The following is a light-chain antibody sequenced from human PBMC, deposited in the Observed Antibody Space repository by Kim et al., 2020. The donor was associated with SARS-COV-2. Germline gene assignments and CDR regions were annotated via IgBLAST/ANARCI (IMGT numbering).Light chain of an antibody. J-gene: IGLJ1*01. Sequence: QSVLTQPPSVSAAPGQKVAISCSGFSSNIGKNYVSWYQQLPGAAPKLLIYDNNKRPSGIPDRFSGSKSGTSATLGITGLQTGDEADYYCGTWDNSLSAYVFGGGTKVTVL. CDR3: GTWDNSLSAYV. V-gene: IGLV1-51*01. CDR1: SSNIGKNY. CDR2: DNN.